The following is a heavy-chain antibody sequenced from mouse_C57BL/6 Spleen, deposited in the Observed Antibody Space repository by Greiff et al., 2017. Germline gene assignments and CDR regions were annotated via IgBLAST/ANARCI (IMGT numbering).Heavy chain of an antibody. D-gene: IGHD2-12*01. CDR2: IYPSDSAT. CDR3: AIRPWFAY. Sequence: QVQLQQPGAELVRPGSSVKLSCKASGYTFTSYWLDWVKQRPGQGLEWIGNIYPSDSATHYNQKFKDKATLTVDKSSSTAYMQLSSLTSEDSAVYYCAIRPWFAYWGQGTLVTVSA. V-gene: IGHV1-61*01. CDR1: GYTFTSYW. J-gene: IGHJ3*01.